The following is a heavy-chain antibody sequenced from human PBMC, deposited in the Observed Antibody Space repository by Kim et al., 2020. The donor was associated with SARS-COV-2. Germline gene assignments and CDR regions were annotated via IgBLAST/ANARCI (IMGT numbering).Heavy chain of an antibody. CDR3: ARDRHGMDV. V-gene: IGHV4-59*01. J-gene: IGHJ6*02. Sequence: KTHSHPPLKQRVTISVDTSKNQFSLKRSSVTAADTAVYYCARDRHGMDVWGQGTTVTVSS. CDR2: KT.